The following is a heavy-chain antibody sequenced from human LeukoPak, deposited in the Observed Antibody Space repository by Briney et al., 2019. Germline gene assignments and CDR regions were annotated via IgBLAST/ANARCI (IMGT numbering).Heavy chain of an antibody. CDR2: INSDGSST. CDR1: AFTFSSYW. D-gene: IGHD4-23*01. Sequence: GGSLRLSCAASAFTFSSYWMHWVRQAPGKGLVWASRINSDGSSTTYADSVKGRFTVSRDNSRNTLYVQMNNLRADDTAVYYCAKERVVGETGTVGFDFWGQGALVTVSS. J-gene: IGHJ4*02. CDR3: AKERVVGETGTVGFDF. V-gene: IGHV3-74*01.